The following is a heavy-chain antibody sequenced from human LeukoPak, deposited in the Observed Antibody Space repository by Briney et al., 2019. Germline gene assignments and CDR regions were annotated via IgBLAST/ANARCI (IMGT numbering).Heavy chain of an antibody. CDR3: ARGVRNYYDSSGYSSGDY. CDR2: ISSSSSYI. J-gene: IGHJ4*02. CDR1: GFTFSIYS. Sequence: GFLRLSCAASGFTFSIYSMNWVRQAPGKGLELVSSISSSSSYIYYADSVKGRFTISRDNAKNSLYLQMNSLRAEDTAVYYCARGVRNYYDSSGYSSGDYWGQGTLVTVSS. D-gene: IGHD3-22*01. V-gene: IGHV3-21*01.